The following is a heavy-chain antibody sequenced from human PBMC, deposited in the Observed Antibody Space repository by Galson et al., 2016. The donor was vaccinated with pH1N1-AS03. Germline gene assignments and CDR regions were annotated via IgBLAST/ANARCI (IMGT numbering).Heavy chain of an antibody. CDR1: GYTFPNFG. Sequence: SVKVSCKASGYTFPNFGMSWVRQAPGQGLEWMGWISPYTGNTQYAQRLDGRVTMTTDTSTNAAYLELMSLTYDDTAVYYCARAAPFDPWGHGTLVIVSS. J-gene: IGHJ5*02. CDR3: ARAAPFDP. CDR2: ISPYTGNT. D-gene: IGHD2-15*01. V-gene: IGHV1-18*04.